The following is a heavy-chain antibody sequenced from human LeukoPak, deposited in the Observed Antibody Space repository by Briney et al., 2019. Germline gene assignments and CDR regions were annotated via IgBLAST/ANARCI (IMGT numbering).Heavy chain of an antibody. Sequence: SETLSLTCTVSGGSISNKYWSWIRQPPGKGLEWIGYIYYSGSTNYNPSLKSRVTISVDTSKNQFSLKLSSVTAADTAVYYCARSGFGELLHNWFDPWGQGTLVTVSS. D-gene: IGHD3-10*01. CDR3: ARSGFGELLHNWFDP. CDR2: IYYSGST. CDR1: GGSISNKY. V-gene: IGHV4-59*01. J-gene: IGHJ5*02.